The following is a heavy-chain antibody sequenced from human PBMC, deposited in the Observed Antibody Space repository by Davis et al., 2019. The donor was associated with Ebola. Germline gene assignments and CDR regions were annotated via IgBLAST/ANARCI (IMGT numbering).Heavy chain of an antibody. D-gene: IGHD3-3*01. CDR2: ISYDGSNK. V-gene: IGHV3-30*18. CDR3: AKDGYYDFWSGYYSPPSMDV. J-gene: IGHJ6*02. Sequence: SLKISCAASGFTFSSYGMHWVRQAPGKGLEWVAVISYDGSNKYYADSVKGRFTISRDNSKNTLYLQMNSLRAEDTAVYYCAKDGYYDFWSGYYSPPSMDVWGQGTTVTVSS. CDR1: GFTFSSYG.